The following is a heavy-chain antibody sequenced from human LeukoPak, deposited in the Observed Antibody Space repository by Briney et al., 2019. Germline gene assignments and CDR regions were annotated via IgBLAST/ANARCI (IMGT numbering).Heavy chain of an antibody. CDR2: ISSSVSTI. CDR3: ARDQNYYDSSGYLAFDY. CDR1: GFTFSSYE. V-gene: IGHV3-48*03. D-gene: IGHD3-22*01. J-gene: IGHJ4*02. Sequence: GGSLRLSCAASGFTFSSYEMNWVRQAPGKGLEWVSYISSSVSTIYYADSVRGRFTIYRDNAKNSLYLQMNSLRAEDTAVYYCARDQNYYDSSGYLAFDYWGQGTLVTVSS.